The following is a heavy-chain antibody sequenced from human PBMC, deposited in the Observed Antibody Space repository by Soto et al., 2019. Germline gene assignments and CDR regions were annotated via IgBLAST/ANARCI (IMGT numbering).Heavy chain of an antibody. D-gene: IGHD2-15*01. CDR1: GFSFSSYD. Sequence: EVQLVESGGGLVQPGGSLRLSCATSGFSFSSYDMHGVRQATGKGLEWVSAIGTAGDTYYPGSVKGRFTISRENAKNSLYLQMNSLRARDTAVYYCARVFCSGGSCYPNAFDIWGQGTMVTVSS. CDR2: IGTAGDT. J-gene: IGHJ3*02. V-gene: IGHV3-13*01. CDR3: ARVFCSGGSCYPNAFDI.